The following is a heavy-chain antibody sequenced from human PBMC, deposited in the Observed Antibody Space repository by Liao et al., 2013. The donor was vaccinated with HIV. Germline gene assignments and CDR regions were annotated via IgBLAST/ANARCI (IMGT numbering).Heavy chain of an antibody. V-gene: IGHV4-34*01. CDR1: GGSFSGYY. CDR2: INHSGST. D-gene: IGHD5-18*01. J-gene: IGHJ4*02. CDR3: ARETYGYSYGYTYYFDY. Sequence: QVQPQQWGAGLLKPSETLSLTCAVYGGSFSGYYWSWIRQPPGKGLEWIGEINHSGSTNYNPSLKSRVTISVDTSKNQFSLKLSSVTAADTAVYFCARETYGYSYGYTYYFDYWGQGTLVTVSS.